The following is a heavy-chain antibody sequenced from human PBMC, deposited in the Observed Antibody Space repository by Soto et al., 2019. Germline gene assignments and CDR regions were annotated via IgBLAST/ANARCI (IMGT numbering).Heavy chain of an antibody. CDR1: GGTFSSYA. CDR3: ARSIAAAGTTNYYYYGMDV. CDR2: IIPIFGTA. V-gene: IGHV1-69*01. J-gene: IGHJ6*02. Sequence: QVQLVQSGAEVKKPGSSVKVSCKASGGTFSSYAISWVRQAPGQGLEWMGGIIPIFGTANYAQKFQGRVTITADESTSTDYMELSSLRSEDTAVYYCARSIAAAGTTNYYYYGMDVWGQGTTVTVSS. D-gene: IGHD6-13*01.